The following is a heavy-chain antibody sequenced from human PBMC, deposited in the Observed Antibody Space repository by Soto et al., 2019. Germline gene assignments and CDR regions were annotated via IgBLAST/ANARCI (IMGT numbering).Heavy chain of an antibody. CDR1: GGSISSSNW. CDR2: IYHSGST. D-gene: IGHD6-13*01. Sequence: PSETLSLTCAVSGGSISSSNWWSWVRQPPGKGLEWIGEIYHSGSTNYNPSLKSRVTISVDKSKNQFSLKLSSVTAADTAVYYCASRPDSSSWYYYYYGMDVWGQGTTDTVSS. V-gene: IGHV4-4*02. J-gene: IGHJ6*02. CDR3: ASRPDSSSWYYYYYGMDV.